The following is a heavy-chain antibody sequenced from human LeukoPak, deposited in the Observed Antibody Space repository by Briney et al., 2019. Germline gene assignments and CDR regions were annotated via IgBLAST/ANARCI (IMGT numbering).Heavy chain of an antibody. J-gene: IGHJ4*02. Sequence: ASVKVSCKASGYTLTSYGISWVRQAPGQGLEWMGWISPYNGNTNYAQKLQGRVTMTADTSTSTAYMDLRSLSSDDTAVYYCARDGSSSWYAYWGQGTLVTVSS. D-gene: IGHD6-13*01. V-gene: IGHV1-18*01. CDR3: ARDGSSSWYAY. CDR1: GYTLTSYG. CDR2: ISPYNGNT.